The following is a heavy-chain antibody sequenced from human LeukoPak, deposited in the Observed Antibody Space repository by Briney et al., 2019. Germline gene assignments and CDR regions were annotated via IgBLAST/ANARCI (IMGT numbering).Heavy chain of an antibody. CDR1: GGSISSNSYY. CDR2: IYYSGST. Sequence: SETLSLTCAVSGGSISSNSYYWGWIRQPRGEGLEWIGSIYYSGSTYYNPSLKSRVTISVDTSKNQFSLKLSSVTAADTAVYYCAREGLNMVRGIIPKEAWGWFDPWGQGTLVTVSS. V-gene: IGHV4-39*07. CDR3: AREGLNMVRGIIPKEAWGWFDP. J-gene: IGHJ5*02. D-gene: IGHD3-10*01.